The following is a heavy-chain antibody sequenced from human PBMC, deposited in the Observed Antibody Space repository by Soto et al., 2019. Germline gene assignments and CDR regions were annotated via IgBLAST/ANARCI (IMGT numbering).Heavy chain of an antibody. CDR2: IIPILGIA. J-gene: IGHJ6*03. CDR1: GGTFSSYT. CDR3: ASGGWHDSWYYYYYMDV. Sequence: QVQLVQSGAEVKKPGSSVKVSCKASGGTFSSYTISWVRQAPGQGLEWMGRIIPILGIANYAQKFQGRVTITADKYTSPAYMELSSLRSEDTDAYYCASGGWHDSWYYYYYMDVWGKGTTVTVSS. V-gene: IGHV1-69*02. D-gene: IGHD2-15*01.